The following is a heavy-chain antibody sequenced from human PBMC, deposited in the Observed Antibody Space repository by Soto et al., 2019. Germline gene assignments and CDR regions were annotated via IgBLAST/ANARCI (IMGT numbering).Heavy chain of an antibody. D-gene: IGHD3-9*01. V-gene: IGHV4-34*01. CDR1: GGSFSGYY. J-gene: IGHJ6*02. Sequence: SETLSLTCAVYGGSFSGYYWSWIRQPPGKGLEWIGEINHSGSTDYNPSLKSRVTISVDTSKNQFSLKLSSVTAADTAVYYCARDFPLLRYFDWLSRGYYYYGMDVWGQGTTVTVSS. CDR2: INHSGST. CDR3: ARDFPLLRYFDWLSRGYYYYGMDV.